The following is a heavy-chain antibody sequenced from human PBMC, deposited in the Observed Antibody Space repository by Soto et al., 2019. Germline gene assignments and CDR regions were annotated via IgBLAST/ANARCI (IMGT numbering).Heavy chain of an antibody. CDR3: ARDYMVRGVMRWFDP. Sequence: QVQLQESGPGLVKPSGTLTLICAVSGGSISSSNWWSWVRQPPGKGLEWIGEIYHSGSTNYNPSLKSRVTISVDKSKNQFSLKLSSVTAADTAVYYCARDYMVRGVMRWFDPWGQGTLVTVSS. J-gene: IGHJ5*02. CDR2: IYHSGST. CDR1: GGSISSSNW. D-gene: IGHD3-10*01. V-gene: IGHV4-4*02.